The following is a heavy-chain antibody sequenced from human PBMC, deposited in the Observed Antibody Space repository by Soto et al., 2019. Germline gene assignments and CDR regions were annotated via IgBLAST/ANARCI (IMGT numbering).Heavy chain of an antibody. Sequence: ASVKVSCKASGYTFTSYGISWVRQAPGQGLEWMGWISAYNGNTNYAQKLQGRVTMTTDTSTSTAYMELRSLRSDDTAVYYCARDQEYSSSSWIWSPGGLNWFDPWGQGTLVTVSS. D-gene: IGHD6-6*01. CDR2: ISAYNGNT. CDR1: GYTFTSYG. V-gene: IGHV1-18*01. J-gene: IGHJ5*02. CDR3: ARDQEYSSSSWIWSPGGLNWFDP.